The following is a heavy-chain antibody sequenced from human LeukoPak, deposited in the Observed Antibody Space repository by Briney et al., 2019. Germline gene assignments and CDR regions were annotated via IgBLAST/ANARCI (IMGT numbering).Heavy chain of an antibody. V-gene: IGHV3-20*04. Sequence: PGGSLRLSCAASGFTFDDYGMSWVRQAPGKGLEWVSGINWNGGSTAYADSVKGRFTIYRDNAKNSMYLQMNSLRAEHTALYYCAKSLLGIAFYICGQGTMVTVSS. CDR2: INWNGGST. CDR1: GFTFDDYG. J-gene: IGHJ3*02. D-gene: IGHD1-26*01. CDR3: AKSLLGIAFYI.